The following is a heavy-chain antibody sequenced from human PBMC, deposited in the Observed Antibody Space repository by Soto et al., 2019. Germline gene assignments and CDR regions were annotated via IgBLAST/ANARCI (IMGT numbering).Heavy chain of an antibody. D-gene: IGHD3-22*01. V-gene: IGHV3-48*02. J-gene: IGHJ4*02. CDR3: ARDGARPLSITMIVVASLPDY. CDR1: GFTFSSYS. CDR2: ISSSSSTI. Sequence: GGSLRLSCAASGFTFSSYSMNWVRQAPGKGLEWVSYISSSSSTIYYADSVKGRFTISRDNAKNSLYLQMNSLRDEDTAVYYCARDGARPLSITMIVVASLPDYWGQGTLVTVSS.